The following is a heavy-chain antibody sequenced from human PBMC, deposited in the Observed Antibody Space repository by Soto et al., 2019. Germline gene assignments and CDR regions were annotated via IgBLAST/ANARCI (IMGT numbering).Heavy chain of an antibody. D-gene: IGHD1-26*01. Sequence: PGGSLRLSCAASGFTFSSYAMSWVRQAPGKGLEWVSAISGSGGSTYYADSVKGRFTISRDNSKDTLYLQMSSLRAEDTAVYYCVKDLGIEGASTPRWGQGTLDTVSS. V-gene: IGHV3-23*01. CDR3: VKDLGIEGASTPR. J-gene: IGHJ4*02. CDR2: ISGSGGST. CDR1: GFTFSSYA.